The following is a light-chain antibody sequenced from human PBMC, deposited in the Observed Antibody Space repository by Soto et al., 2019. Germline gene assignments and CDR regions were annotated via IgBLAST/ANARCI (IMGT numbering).Light chain of an antibody. CDR2: GAS. CDR1: QSVSSK. V-gene: IGKV3-15*01. Sequence: ETVMTQSPATLSLSPGERATLSCRASQSVSSKLAWYQQKPGQAPRFLIYGASTRATGIPARFRGSGSGTEFTLTIDSLQSEDFAVYYCQQYNDWPPAFGGGTKVDIK. J-gene: IGKJ4*01. CDR3: QQYNDWPPA.